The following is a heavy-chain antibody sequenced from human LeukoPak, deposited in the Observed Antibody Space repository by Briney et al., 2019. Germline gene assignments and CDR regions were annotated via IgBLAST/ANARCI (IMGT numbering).Heavy chain of an antibody. CDR3: VSFYETY. V-gene: IGHV3-74*01. CDR1: GFTSSNYG. Sequence: GGSLRLSCAASGFTSSNYGMHWVRQAPGKGLVWVSHINGDGSWTTYADSVKGRFTISKDNAKNTVYLQMNNLRAEDTAVYYCVSFYETYWGRGTLVTVSS. D-gene: IGHD2-2*01. J-gene: IGHJ4*02. CDR2: INGDGSWT.